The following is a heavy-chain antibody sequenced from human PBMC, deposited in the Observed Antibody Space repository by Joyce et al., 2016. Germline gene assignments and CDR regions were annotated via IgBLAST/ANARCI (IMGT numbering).Heavy chain of an antibody. Sequence: QLQLQESGSGLVKPSQTLSLTCAVSVASVSSGGYSWSWIRQPPGKGLKWIGYIYHNESTYYNPSLKSRVTISVDRSKNQCSLKLASVTAADTAVYYCASGFNFKGRSFFDYWGQGALVTVSS. J-gene: IGHJ4*02. V-gene: IGHV4-30-2*01. CDR1: VASVSSGGYS. D-gene: IGHD3-10*01. CDR2: IYHNEST. CDR3: ASGFNFKGRSFFDY.